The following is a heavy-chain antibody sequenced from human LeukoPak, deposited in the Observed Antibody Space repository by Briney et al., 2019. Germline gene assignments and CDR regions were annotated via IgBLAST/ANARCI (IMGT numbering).Heavy chain of an antibody. Sequence: ASVKVSCKASGYTFTSYDINWVRQATGQGLEWMGWMNPNSGNTGYAQKFQGRVTMTRNTSISTAYMELSSLRSEDTAVYYCARGDSYGEGSDMDVWGKGTTVTVSS. CDR1: GYTFTSYD. CDR3: ARGDSYGEGSDMDV. CDR2: MNPNSGNT. D-gene: IGHD4-17*01. V-gene: IGHV1-8*02. J-gene: IGHJ6*03.